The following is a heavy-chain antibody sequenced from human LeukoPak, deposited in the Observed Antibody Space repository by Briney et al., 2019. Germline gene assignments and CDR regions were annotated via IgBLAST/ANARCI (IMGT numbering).Heavy chain of an antibody. CDR2: LYSGGST. Sequence: GGSLRLSCAASEFSVSSNYMSWVRQAPGKGLEWVSVLYSGGSTYYADSVKGRFTISRDNSKNTLYLQMNSLRAEDSALYYCARAGLAATHYYYYGMDVWGQGTTVTVSS. D-gene: IGHD2-15*01. V-gene: IGHV3-66*02. J-gene: IGHJ6*02. CDR3: ARAGLAATHYYYYGMDV. CDR1: EFSVSSNY.